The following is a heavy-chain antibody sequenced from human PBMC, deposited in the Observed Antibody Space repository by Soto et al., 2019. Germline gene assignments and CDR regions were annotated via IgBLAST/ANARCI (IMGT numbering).Heavy chain of an antibody. D-gene: IGHD3-10*01. V-gene: IGHV1-2*02. Sequence: QVQLVQSGAEVKKPGASVKVYGKASGYTFTGYYMHWVRQAPGQGLEWMGWINPNSGGTNYAQKFQVRVTMTRDTSIRTAYMELSRLRSDDTAVYYCARDRVTMVRGAKGWFDPWGQGTLVTVSS. J-gene: IGHJ5*02. CDR1: GYTFTGYY. CDR2: INPNSGGT. CDR3: ARDRVTMVRGAKGWFDP.